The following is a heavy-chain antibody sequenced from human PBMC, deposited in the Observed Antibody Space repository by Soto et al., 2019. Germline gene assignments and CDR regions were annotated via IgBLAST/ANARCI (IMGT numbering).Heavy chain of an antibody. CDR2: IIPIFGIA. V-gene: IGHV1-69*10. CDR3: ARDGKTVYGSGSYYNAFDI. CDR1: GGTFSSYA. Sequence: ASVKVSCKASGGTFSSYAISWVRQAPGQGLEWMGGIIPIFGIANYAQKFQGRVTITADKSTSTAYMELSSLRSEDTAVYYCARDGKTVYGSGSYYNAFDIWGQGTMVTVSS. D-gene: IGHD3-10*01. J-gene: IGHJ3*02.